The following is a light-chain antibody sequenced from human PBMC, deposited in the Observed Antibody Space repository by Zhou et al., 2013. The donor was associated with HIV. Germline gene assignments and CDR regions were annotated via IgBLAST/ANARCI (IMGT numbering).Light chain of an antibody. Sequence: DIQMTQSPSSLSASVGDRVTITCRASQGITNDLGWYQQKPGKAPKRLIYAASKLQSGVPARFSGSGSGTEFTLSISGLQPDDFATYYCQQLNTYSITFGQGTRLEIK. CDR1: QGITND. CDR2: AAS. CDR3: QQLNTYSIT. J-gene: IGKJ5*01. V-gene: IGKV1-17*01.